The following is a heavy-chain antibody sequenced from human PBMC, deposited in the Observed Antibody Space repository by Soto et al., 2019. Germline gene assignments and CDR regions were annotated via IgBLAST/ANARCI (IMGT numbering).Heavy chain of an antibody. CDR3: ARPTYNSGSPFDY. J-gene: IGHJ4*02. D-gene: IGHD1-20*01. V-gene: IGHV4-34*01. CDR2: INHSGST. Sequence: QPPGTRLEWIGEINHSGSTNYNPSLKSRVTISVDTSKNQFSLKLSSVTAADTAVYYCARPTYNSGSPFDYWGQGTLVTVSS.